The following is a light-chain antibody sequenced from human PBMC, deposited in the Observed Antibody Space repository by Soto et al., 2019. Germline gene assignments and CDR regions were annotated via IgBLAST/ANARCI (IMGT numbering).Light chain of an antibody. CDR3: QQYDNLRYT. CDR1: QSVSNN. Sequence: EIVMTHSPAALSVSPGERATLSCRASQSVSNNLAWYQQKPGQAPRLLIYGASTRATAIPARLSGSGSGPEFTLTISSLQSEDFSVYFCQQYDNLRYTFGLGTK. V-gene: IGKV3-15*01. CDR2: GAS. J-gene: IGKJ2*01.